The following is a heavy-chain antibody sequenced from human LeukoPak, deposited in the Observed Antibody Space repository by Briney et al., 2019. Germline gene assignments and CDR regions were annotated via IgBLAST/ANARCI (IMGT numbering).Heavy chain of an antibody. Sequence: PGGSLRLSCAASGFTFHDYAMHWVRQAPGKGLEWVSGISWNSGSVGYADSVKGRFTISRDNAKNTLYLLMNSLRAEDTAVYYCARDFLTGDIDYWGQGTLVTVSS. V-gene: IGHV3-9*01. CDR1: GFTFHDYA. J-gene: IGHJ4*02. CDR2: ISWNSGSV. D-gene: IGHD7-27*01. CDR3: ARDFLTGDIDY.